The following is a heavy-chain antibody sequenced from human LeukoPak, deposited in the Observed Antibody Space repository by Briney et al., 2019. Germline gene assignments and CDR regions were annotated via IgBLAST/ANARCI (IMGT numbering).Heavy chain of an antibody. D-gene: IGHD2-2*01. CDR2: IYHSGST. V-gene: IGHV4-38-2*01. Sequence: SETLSLTCAVSGYSISSGYYWGWIRQPPGKGLEWIGSIYHSGSTYYNPSLKSRVTISVDTSKNQFSLKLSSVTAADTAVYYCARTYSSTSLFIDYWGQGTLVTVPS. CDR3: ARTYSSTSLFIDY. CDR1: GYSISSGYY. J-gene: IGHJ4*02.